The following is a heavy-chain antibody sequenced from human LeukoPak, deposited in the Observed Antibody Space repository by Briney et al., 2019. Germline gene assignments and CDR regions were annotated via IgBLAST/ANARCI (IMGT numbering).Heavy chain of an antibody. CDR3: ATVSGVVVPAALDY. CDR1: GYTLTELS. Sequence: ASVKVSCKVSGYTLTELSMHWVRQAPGKGLEWMGGFDPEDGETIYAQKFQGRATMTEDTSTDTAYMELSSLRSEDTAVYYCATVSGVVVPAALDYWGQGTLVTVSS. CDR2: FDPEDGET. D-gene: IGHD2-2*01. J-gene: IGHJ4*02. V-gene: IGHV1-24*01.